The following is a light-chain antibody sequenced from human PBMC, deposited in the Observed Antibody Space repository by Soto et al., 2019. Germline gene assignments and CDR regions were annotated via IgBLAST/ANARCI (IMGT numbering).Light chain of an antibody. CDR3: QHYSSSPLT. Sequence: EIVLTQSPGTLSLSPGERATLSCRASQSVRSNYLAWYQQRPGQAPRLLVYGASSRSTGIPDRFSGSGSGTDFTLTICRLEPQDFAVYYCQHYSSSPLTFGGGTKVEIK. J-gene: IGKJ4*01. CDR2: GAS. V-gene: IGKV3-20*01. CDR1: QSVRSNY.